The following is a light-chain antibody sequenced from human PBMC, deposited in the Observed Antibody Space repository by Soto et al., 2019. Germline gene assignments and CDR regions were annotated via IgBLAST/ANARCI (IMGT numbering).Light chain of an antibody. CDR1: QSVSSNY. CDR3: QQYGSSPPIT. J-gene: IGKJ5*01. Sequence: EIVLTQSPGTLSLSPGKRATLSCRASQSVSSNYLAWYQQKPGQAPRLLIYGASNRATGIPDRFSGSGSGTDFTLTISRLEPEDFAVYYCQQYGSSPPITFGQGTRLEIK. V-gene: IGKV3-20*01. CDR2: GAS.